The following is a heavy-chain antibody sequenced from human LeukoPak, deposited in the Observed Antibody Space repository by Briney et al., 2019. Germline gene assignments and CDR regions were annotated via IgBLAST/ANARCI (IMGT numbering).Heavy chain of an antibody. J-gene: IGHJ6*03. CDR2: IYYSGST. V-gene: IGHV4-61*01. CDR1: GGSISSSSYY. D-gene: IGHD3-10*01. Sequence: SETLSLTCTVSGGSISSSSYYWSWIRQPPGKGLEWIGYIYYSGSTNYNPSLKSRVTISVDTPKNQFSLKLSSVTAADTAVYYCARGVDYGSGSYYNYYYYMDVWGKGTTVTISS. CDR3: ARGVDYGSGSYYNYYYYMDV.